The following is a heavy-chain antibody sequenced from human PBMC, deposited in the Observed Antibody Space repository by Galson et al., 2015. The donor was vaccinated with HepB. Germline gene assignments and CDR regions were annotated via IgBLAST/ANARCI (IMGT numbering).Heavy chain of an antibody. D-gene: IGHD6-13*01. CDR1: GFTVSSNY. CDR2: IYSGGST. Sequence: SLRLSCAASGFTVSSNYMSWVRQAPGKGLEWVSVIYSGGSTYYADSVKGRFTISRDNSKNTLYLQMNSLRAEDTAVYYCARGGGSSWSKGAFDYWGQGTLVTVSS. J-gene: IGHJ4*02. V-gene: IGHV3-66*02. CDR3: ARGGGSSWSKGAFDY.